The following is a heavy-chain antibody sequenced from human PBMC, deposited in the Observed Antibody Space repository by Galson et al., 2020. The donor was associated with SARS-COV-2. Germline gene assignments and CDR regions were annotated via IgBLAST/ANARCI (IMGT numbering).Heavy chain of an antibody. CDR1: GGSISSGGYY. V-gene: IGHV4-31*03. CDR2: IYYSGST. J-gene: IGHJ4*02. D-gene: IGHD3-22*01. Sequence: SETLSLTCTVSGGSISSGGYYWSWIRQHPGKGLEWIGYIYYSGSTYYNPSLKSRVTISVDTSKNQFSLKLSSVTAADTAVYYCARDAKNYYDSSGYYCDYWGQGTLVTGSS. CDR3: ARDAKNYYDSSGYYCDY.